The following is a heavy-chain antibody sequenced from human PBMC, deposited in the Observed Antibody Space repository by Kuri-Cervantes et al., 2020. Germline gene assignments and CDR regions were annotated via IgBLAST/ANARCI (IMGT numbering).Heavy chain of an antibody. V-gene: IGHV3-30*18. CDR1: GFTFIISV. CDR2: ISDDGSNT. D-gene: IGHD4-17*01. CDR3: AKDSGDYGRMGYYYYYGMDV. J-gene: IGHJ6*02. Sequence: GESLKISCVSAGFTFIISVMHGVRQARGKGLGWVAVISDDGSNTYYADSVKGRFTISRDNSKNTLYLQMNSLSAEDTAVYYCAKDSGDYGRMGYYYYYGMDVWGQGTPVTVSS.